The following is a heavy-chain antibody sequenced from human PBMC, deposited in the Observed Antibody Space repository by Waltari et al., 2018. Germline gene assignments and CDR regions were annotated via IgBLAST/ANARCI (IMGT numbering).Heavy chain of an antibody. CDR2: INPNSGGT. CDR1: GYTFTGYY. J-gene: IGHJ6*03. D-gene: IGHD1-26*01. CDR3: ARTVPSGSSYYYYYMDV. Sequence: QVQLVQSGAEVKKPGASVKVSCKASGYTFTGYYMHWVRQAPGQGLEWMGRINPNSGGTNYAQKFQGRVTMTRDTSISTAYMELSRLRSDDTAVYYCARTVPSGSSYYYYYMDVWGKGTTVTVSS. V-gene: IGHV1-2*06.